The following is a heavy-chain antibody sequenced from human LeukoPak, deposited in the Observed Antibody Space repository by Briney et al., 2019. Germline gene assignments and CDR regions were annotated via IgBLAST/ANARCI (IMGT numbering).Heavy chain of an antibody. J-gene: IGHJ4*02. D-gene: IGHD3-22*01. CDR1: GFTFSSYG. CDR3: AKDCYYDSSGYYSYFDY. Sequence: GGSLRLSCAASGFTFSSYGMHWVRQAPGKGLEWVAVISYDGSNKYYADSVKGRFTISRDNSKNTLYLQMNSLRAEDTVVYYCAKDCYYDSSGYYSYFDYWGQGTLVTVSS. CDR2: ISYDGSNK. V-gene: IGHV3-30*18.